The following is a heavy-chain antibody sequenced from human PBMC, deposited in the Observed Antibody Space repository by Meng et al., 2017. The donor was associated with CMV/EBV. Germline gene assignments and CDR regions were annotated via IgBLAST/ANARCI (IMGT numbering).Heavy chain of an antibody. CDR1: GYTFTSYY. J-gene: IGHJ6*02. CDR3: ARVAAAGTDYYYGMDV. D-gene: IGHD6-13*01. V-gene: IGHV1-46*01. Sequence: ASVKVSCKASGYTFTSYYMHWVRQAPGQGLEWMGIINPSGGSTSYAQKFQGRVTMTRDTSTSTVYMDLSSLRSEDTAVYYCARVAAAGTDYYYGMDVWGQGTTVTVSS. CDR2: INPSGGST.